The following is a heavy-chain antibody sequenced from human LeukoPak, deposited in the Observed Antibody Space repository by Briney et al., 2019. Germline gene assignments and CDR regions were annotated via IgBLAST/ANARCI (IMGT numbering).Heavy chain of an antibody. Sequence: PGRSLRLSCAASGFTFSSYGMHWVRQAPGKGLEWVAVIWYDGSNKYYADSVKGRLTISRDNSKNTLYLQMNSLRAEDTAVYYCAKDSSGYYLDYWGQGTLVTVSS. CDR1: GFTFSSYG. V-gene: IGHV3-33*06. CDR3: AKDSSGYYLDY. J-gene: IGHJ4*02. D-gene: IGHD3-22*01. CDR2: IWYDGSNK.